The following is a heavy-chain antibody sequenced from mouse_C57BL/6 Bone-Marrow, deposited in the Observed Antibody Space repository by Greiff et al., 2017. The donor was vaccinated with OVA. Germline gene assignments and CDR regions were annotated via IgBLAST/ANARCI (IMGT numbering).Heavy chain of an antibody. CDR3: ARDSNYWYFDV. D-gene: IGHD2-5*01. CDR2: IYPSDSET. V-gene: IGHV1-61*01. J-gene: IGHJ1*03. Sequence: QVQLQQPGAELVRPGSSVKLSCKASGYTFTSYWMDWVKQRPGQGLEWIGNIYPSDSETHYNQKFKDKATLTVDKPSSTAYMQLSSLTSEDSAVYYCARDSNYWYFDVWGTGTTVTVSS. CDR1: GYTFTSYW.